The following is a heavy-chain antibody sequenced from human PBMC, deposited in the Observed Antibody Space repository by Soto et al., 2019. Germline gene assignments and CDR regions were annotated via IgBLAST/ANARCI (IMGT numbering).Heavy chain of an antibody. CDR1: GITFSSYA. CDR3: AKDDRVATIGGAFDY. Sequence: EVQLLESGGGLVQPGGSLRLSCAASGITFSSYAMSWVRQAPGKGLEWVSSITNTADRTYYADSVKGRFTISRDNSRQTVYLTMNSLRAEDTAVYYCAKDDRVATIGGAFDYWGQGTLLTVSS. D-gene: IGHD5-12*01. CDR2: ITNTADRT. V-gene: IGHV3-23*01. J-gene: IGHJ4*02.